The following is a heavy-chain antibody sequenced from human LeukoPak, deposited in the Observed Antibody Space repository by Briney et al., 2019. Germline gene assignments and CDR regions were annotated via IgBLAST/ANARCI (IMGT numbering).Heavy chain of an antibody. D-gene: IGHD1-20*01. Sequence: SETLSLTCTVSGGSISSYYWSWIRQPAGKGLEWIGRVYTSGSTNYNPSLKSRVTMSVDTSKNQFSLKLSSVTAADTAVYYCARDPFNWSYFDDWGQGTLVTVSS. CDR2: VYTSGST. CDR3: ARDPFNWSYFDD. V-gene: IGHV4-4*07. J-gene: IGHJ4*02. CDR1: GGSISSYY.